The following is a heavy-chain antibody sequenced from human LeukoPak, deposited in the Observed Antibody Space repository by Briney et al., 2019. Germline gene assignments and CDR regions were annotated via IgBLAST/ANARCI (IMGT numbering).Heavy chain of an antibody. Sequence: GGSLRLSCAASGFTFSSYSMNWVRQAPGKGLEWVSSISGSSSYIYYADSVKGRFTISRDNSKNTLYLQMNSLRAEDTAVYYCASRVLVVITSDAFDIWGQGTMVTVSS. D-gene: IGHD3-22*01. J-gene: IGHJ3*02. V-gene: IGHV3-21*04. CDR1: GFTFSSYS. CDR2: ISGSSSYI. CDR3: ASRVLVVITSDAFDI.